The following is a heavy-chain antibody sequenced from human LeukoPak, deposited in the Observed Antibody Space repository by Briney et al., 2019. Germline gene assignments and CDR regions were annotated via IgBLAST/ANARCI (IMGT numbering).Heavy chain of an antibody. CDR3: ARGGTMRVAVALNWFDP. CDR1: GYTFTSYG. Sequence: ASVKVSCKASGYTFTSYGISWVRQAPGQGLEWMGWISAYNGNTNYAQKLQGRVTMTTDTSTSTAYMELRSLRSDDTAVYYCARGGTMRVAVALNWFDPWGQGTLVTVSS. J-gene: IGHJ5*02. CDR2: ISAYNGNT. D-gene: IGHD6-19*01. V-gene: IGHV1-18*01.